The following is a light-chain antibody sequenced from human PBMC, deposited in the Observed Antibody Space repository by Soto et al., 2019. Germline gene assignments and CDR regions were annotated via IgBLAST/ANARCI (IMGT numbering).Light chain of an antibody. V-gene: IGKV1-39*01. Sequence: DIQMTQSPSSLSASVGDRVTITCRASQSISRNLNWYHHKPGKAPKLLIYAASSLQNGVPSRFRGGGSGPEFTLSISSLQPEDFGTYYCQQSFTTASITFGQGTRLEIK. CDR1: QSISRN. CDR2: AAS. J-gene: IGKJ5*01. CDR3: QQSFTTASIT.